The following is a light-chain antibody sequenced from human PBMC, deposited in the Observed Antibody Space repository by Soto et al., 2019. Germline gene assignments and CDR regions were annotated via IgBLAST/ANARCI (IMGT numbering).Light chain of an antibody. V-gene: IGKV3-20*01. J-gene: IGKJ2*01. Sequence: EIVLTQSPGTLSLSPGERATLSCRASQSVSSSYLAWYQQKPGQAPRLVIYGASSRAPGIPGRFSGSRSGTDFTLTISRLEPEDFAVYYCQQYGTSQYTFGQGTKLEIK. CDR2: GAS. CDR1: QSVSSSY. CDR3: QQYGTSQYT.